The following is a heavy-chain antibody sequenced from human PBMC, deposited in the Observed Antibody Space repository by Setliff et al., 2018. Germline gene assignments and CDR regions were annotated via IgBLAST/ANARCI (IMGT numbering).Heavy chain of an antibody. V-gene: IGHV3-21*01. D-gene: IGHD5-18*01. Sequence: GGSLRLSCAASGFTLSSYSMNWVRQAPGKGLEWVSSISSSSSYIYYADSVKGRFTVSRDNAKNSLYLQMNSLRAEDTAVYYCARDPDTAMESVEDYWGQGTLVTVSS. CDR3: ARDPDTAMESVEDY. J-gene: IGHJ4*02. CDR2: ISSSSSYI. CDR1: GFTLSSYS.